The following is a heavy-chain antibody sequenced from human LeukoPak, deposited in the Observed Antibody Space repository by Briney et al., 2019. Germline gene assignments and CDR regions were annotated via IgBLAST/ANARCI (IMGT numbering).Heavy chain of an antibody. CDR2: MNPNSGNT. CDR1: GYTFSDYN. CDR3: ARGLYYYGSGSLSF. V-gene: IGHV1-8*02. D-gene: IGHD3-10*01. J-gene: IGHJ4*02. Sequence: ASVRVSCKTSGYTFSDYNLHWVRQAPGQGLEWMGWMNPNSGNTDYAQKFQGRVTMTRDTSISTAYMELSSLRSEDTAVYYCARGLYYYGSGSLSFWGQGTLVTVSS.